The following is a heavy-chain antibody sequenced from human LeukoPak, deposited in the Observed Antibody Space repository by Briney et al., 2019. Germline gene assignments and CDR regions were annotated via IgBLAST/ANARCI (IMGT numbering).Heavy chain of an antibody. CDR2: ISWNSGTV. Sequence: GRSLRLTCAASGFNFNDYAMHWVRHAPGKGLEWVSGISWNSGTVAYADSVKGRFTISRDNSKKSLYLQMNSLRAEDMALYYCAKASADWYFDLWGRGTLVTVSS. J-gene: IGHJ2*01. D-gene: IGHD2-2*01. CDR3: AKASADWYFDL. V-gene: IGHV3-9*03. CDR1: GFNFNDYA.